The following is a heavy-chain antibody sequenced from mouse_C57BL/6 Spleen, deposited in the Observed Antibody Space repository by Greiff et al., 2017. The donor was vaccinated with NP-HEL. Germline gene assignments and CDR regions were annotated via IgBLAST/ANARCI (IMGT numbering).Heavy chain of an antibody. Sequence: VQLQQPGAELVMPGASVKLSCKASGYTFTSYWMHWVKQRPGQGLEWIGEIDPSDSYTNYNQKFKGKSTLTVDKSSSTAYMQLSSLTSEDSAVYYCARGNYYGSSWENYFDYWGQGTTLTVSS. D-gene: IGHD1-1*01. J-gene: IGHJ2*01. V-gene: IGHV1-69*01. CDR2: IDPSDSYT. CDR3: ARGNYYGSSWENYFDY. CDR1: GYTFTSYW.